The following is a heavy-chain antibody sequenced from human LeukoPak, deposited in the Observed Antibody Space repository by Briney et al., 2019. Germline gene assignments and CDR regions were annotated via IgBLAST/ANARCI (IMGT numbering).Heavy chain of an antibody. CDR2: IRYDGNNK. Sequence: HPGGSLSLFCAASGFTFSTYGMHWVRQAPGKGLEWVAVIRYDGNNKVYVDSVRGRFTISRDNSKNTLYLQMNSLRAEDTAVYYCARAYYSDITDYPYIGYWGQGGLVTVSS. D-gene: IGHD3-22*01. CDR1: GFTFSTYG. J-gene: IGHJ4*02. V-gene: IGHV3-33*01. CDR3: ARAYYSDITDYPYIGY.